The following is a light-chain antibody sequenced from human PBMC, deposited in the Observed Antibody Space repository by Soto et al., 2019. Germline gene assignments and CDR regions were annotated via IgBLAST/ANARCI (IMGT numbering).Light chain of an antibody. CDR3: QQYYNTPYT. V-gene: IGKV4-1*01. Sequence: DIVMTQSPDSLAVSLGERATINCKSSQSVLYSSNNKNYLAWYQQKPGQPPKLLIYWASTRESVVPDRFSGSGSGTDFTXTXSSLQXXDVAVYYCQQYYNTPYTFGQGTKLEIK. J-gene: IGKJ2*01. CDR2: WAS. CDR1: QSVLYSSNNKNY.